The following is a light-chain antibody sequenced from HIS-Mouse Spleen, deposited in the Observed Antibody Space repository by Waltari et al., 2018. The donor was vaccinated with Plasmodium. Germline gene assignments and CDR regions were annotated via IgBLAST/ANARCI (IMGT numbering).Light chain of an antibody. Sequence: SYELTQPPSVSVSPGQTARITCSGDALPKKQAYWYQQKSGQAPVLVIYEDSKRPYGIPERFSGSSSGTMATLTISGAQVEDEADYYCYSTDSSGNHRVFGGGTKLTVL. V-gene: IGLV3-10*01. CDR3: YSTDSSGNHRV. J-gene: IGLJ3*02. CDR1: ALPKKQ. CDR2: EDS.